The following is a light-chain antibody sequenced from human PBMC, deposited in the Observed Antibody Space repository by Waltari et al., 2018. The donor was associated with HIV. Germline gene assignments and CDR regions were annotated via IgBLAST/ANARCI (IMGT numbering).Light chain of an antibody. CDR1: SSDVGGYNY. J-gene: IGLJ2*01. CDR2: DVS. CDR3: SSYTSNITRV. Sequence: QSALTQPASVSGSPGQSITISCTGTSSDVGGYNYVSWYQQHPGKAPKLMIYDVSNRPSGVSNRFSGSKSGNTASLTISGFQAEDEADYYCSSYTSNITRVFGGGTKLTVL. V-gene: IGLV2-14*03.